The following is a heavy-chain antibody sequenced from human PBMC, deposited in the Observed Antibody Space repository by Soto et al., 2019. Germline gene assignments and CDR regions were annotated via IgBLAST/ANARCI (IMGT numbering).Heavy chain of an antibody. D-gene: IGHD1-26*01. Sequence: ASVKVSCKASWYTFTGYYMHWVRQAPGQGLEWMGWINPNSGGTNYAQKFQGWVTMTRDTSISTAYMELSRLRSDDTAVYYCARVRFSGSLDFDYWGQGTLVTVSS. CDR2: INPNSGGT. CDR3: ARVRFSGSLDFDY. CDR1: WYTFTGYY. V-gene: IGHV1-2*04. J-gene: IGHJ4*02.